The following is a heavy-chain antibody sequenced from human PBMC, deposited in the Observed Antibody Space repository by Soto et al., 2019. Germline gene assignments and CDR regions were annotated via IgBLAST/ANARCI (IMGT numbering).Heavy chain of an antibody. CDR1: GGSFSGCY. V-gene: IGHV4-34*01. CDR3: ARETSQNVYSHYGMDV. CDR2: SNDSGTT. Sequence: PSETLSLTCAIYGGSFSGCYWSWIRQPPGKGLEWIGESNDSGTTNYNPSLKSRVTISADTSKTHFSLRLTSVTAADTAVYYCARETSQNVYSHYGMDVWGQGTTVT. J-gene: IGHJ6*02.